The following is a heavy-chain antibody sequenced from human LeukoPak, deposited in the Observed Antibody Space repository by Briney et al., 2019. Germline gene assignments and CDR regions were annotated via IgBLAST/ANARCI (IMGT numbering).Heavy chain of an antibody. J-gene: IGHJ3*02. Sequence: SETLSLTCTVSGGSISSYYWSWIRQPPGKGLEWIGYIYYSGSTNYNPSLKSRVTISVDTSKNQFSLKLSSVTAADTAVYYCARHEVSDYYDSSGPRDAFDIWGQGTMVTVSS. D-gene: IGHD3-22*01. CDR2: IYYSGST. CDR1: GGSISSYY. V-gene: IGHV4-59*08. CDR3: ARHEVSDYYDSSGPRDAFDI.